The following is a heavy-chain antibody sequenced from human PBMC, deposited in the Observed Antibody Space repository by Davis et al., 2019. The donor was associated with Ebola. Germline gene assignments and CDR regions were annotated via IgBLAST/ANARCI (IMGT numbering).Heavy chain of an antibody. V-gene: IGHV3-30-3*01. CDR3: ARGRGGSCYSS. J-gene: IGHJ5*02. Sequence: GESLKISCAASGFTFSSYAMHWVRQAPGKGLEWVAVISYDGSNKYYADSVKGRFTISRDNSKNTLYLQMNSLRAEDTAVYYCARGRGGSCYSSWGQGTLVTVSS. D-gene: IGHD2-15*01. CDR2: ISYDGSNK. CDR1: GFTFSSYA.